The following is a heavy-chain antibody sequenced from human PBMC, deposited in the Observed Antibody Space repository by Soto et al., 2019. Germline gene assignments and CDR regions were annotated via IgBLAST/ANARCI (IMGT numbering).Heavy chain of an antibody. D-gene: IGHD4-17*01. CDR1: GYTFNRYD. V-gene: IGHV1-8*01. J-gene: IGHJ5*02. CDR2: MNPNTGKT. Sequence: ASVKVSCKASGYTFNRYDINWVRQASGQGLEWMGWMNPNTGKTGYAQKFQGRVTMTRDISISTAYMELTSLTSEDTAVYYCARSPWFDYGDYVFNCFDPWGQGTLVTVSS. CDR3: ARSPWFDYGDYVFNCFDP.